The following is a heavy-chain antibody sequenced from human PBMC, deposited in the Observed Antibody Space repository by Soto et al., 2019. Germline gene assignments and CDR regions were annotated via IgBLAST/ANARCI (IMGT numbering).Heavy chain of an antibody. V-gene: IGHV4-30-4*01. J-gene: IGHJ4*02. CDR3: ASRKSSPYFDY. D-gene: IGHD3-10*01. CDR1: GGSISSGDYY. Sequence: SETLSLTCTVSGGSISSGDYYWSWIRQPPGKGLEWIGSIYYSGSPYYNPSLKSRVTISVDTSKNQFSLKLSSVTAADTAVYYCASRKSSPYFDYWGQGTLVTISS. CDR2: IYYSGSP.